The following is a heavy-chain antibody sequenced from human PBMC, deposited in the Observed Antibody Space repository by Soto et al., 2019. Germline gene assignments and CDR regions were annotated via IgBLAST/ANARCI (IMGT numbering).Heavy chain of an antibody. CDR1: GGSINDFAYY. CDR3: ARRERYYGSPGWFDP. Sequence: KSSETLSLTCTVSGGSINDFAYYWGWIRQPPGKGLEWIGTVYHNENTYYNPSLKSRVTISVDTAKNQFSLKVTSVTAADTAIYFCARRERYYGSPGWFDPWGQGTLVTVSS. D-gene: IGHD3-16*01. CDR2: VYHNENT. V-gene: IGHV4-39*01. J-gene: IGHJ5*02.